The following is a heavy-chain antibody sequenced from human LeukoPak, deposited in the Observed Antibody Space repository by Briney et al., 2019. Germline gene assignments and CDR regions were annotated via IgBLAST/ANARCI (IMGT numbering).Heavy chain of an antibody. CDR1: GFNFGSYS. CDR3: ARKSASGNYPLDY. J-gene: IGHJ4*02. D-gene: IGHD3-10*01. CDR2: ISADSATT. Sequence: GGSPRLSCAASGFNFGSYSMTWVRQAPGKGLEWVSVISADSATTFYADSVKGRFTISRDNAKNTVFLQMSSLRAEDTALYYCARKSASGNYPLDYWGQGTLVTVSS. V-gene: IGHV3-23*01.